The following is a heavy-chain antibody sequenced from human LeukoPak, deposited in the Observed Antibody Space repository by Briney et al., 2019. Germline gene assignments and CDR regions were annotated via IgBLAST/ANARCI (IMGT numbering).Heavy chain of an antibody. D-gene: IGHD4-11*01. J-gene: IGHJ4*02. CDR2: ISYSGST. Sequence: PSETLSLTCTISGDSIDDSYWSWIRQSPGKGLEWIGHISYSGSTNYNPSLKSRVTISLDTSKNQFSLSLRSVTAADTAVYSCATMTTVTMYSYYFDSWGQGTLVTVS. CDR1: GDSIDDSY. V-gene: IGHV4-59*01. CDR3: ATMTTVTMYSYYFDS.